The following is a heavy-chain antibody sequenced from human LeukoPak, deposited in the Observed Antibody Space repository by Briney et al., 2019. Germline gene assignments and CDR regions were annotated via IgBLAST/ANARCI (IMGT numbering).Heavy chain of an antibody. V-gene: IGHV1-2*02. J-gene: IGHJ4*02. CDR3: ARAYPPYCGGDCFLIAY. CDR1: GYTFTGYY. D-gene: IGHD2-21*02. CDR2: INPNSGGT. Sequence: ASVKVSCKASGYTFTGYYMHWVRQAPEQGLEWMGWINPNSGGTNYAQKFQGRVTMTRDTSISTAYMELSRLRSDDTAVYYCARAYPPYCGGDCFLIAYWGQGTLVTVSS.